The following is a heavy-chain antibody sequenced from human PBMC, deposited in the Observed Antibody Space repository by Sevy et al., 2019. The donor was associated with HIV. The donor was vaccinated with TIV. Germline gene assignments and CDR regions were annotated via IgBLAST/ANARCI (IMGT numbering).Heavy chain of an antibody. CDR3: ARVGPGSRPAAPIDY. Sequence: PGGSLRLSCAASGFTFSSYSMNWVRQAPGKGLEWVSSISSSSSYIYYADSVKGRFTISRDNAKNSLYLQMNSLRAEDTAVYYCARVGPGSRPAAPIDYWGQGTLVTVSS. CDR2: ISSSSSYI. V-gene: IGHV3-21*01. CDR1: GFTFSSYS. J-gene: IGHJ4*02. D-gene: IGHD2-2*01.